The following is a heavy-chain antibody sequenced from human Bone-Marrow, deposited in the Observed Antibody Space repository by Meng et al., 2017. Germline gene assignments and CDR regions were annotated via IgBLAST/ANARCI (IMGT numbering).Heavy chain of an antibody. J-gene: IGHJ6*02. V-gene: IGHV1-18*01. Sequence: ASVKVSCKASGYTFTSYGISWVRQAPGQGLEWMGWISAYNGNTNYAQKFQGRVTITRNTSISTAYMELSSLRSEDTAVYYCARVGAIEMATIRGWDYYYGMDVWGQGTTVTVSS. D-gene: IGHD5-24*01. CDR2: ISAYNGNT. CDR1: GYTFTSYG. CDR3: ARVGAIEMATIRGWDYYYGMDV.